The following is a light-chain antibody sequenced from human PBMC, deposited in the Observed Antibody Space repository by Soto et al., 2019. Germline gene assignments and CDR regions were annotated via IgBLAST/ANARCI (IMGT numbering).Light chain of an antibody. CDR1: SSDVGNYKY. J-gene: IGLJ1*01. V-gene: IGLV2-14*01. CDR3: FSYTSSGNYV. CDR2: EVS. Sequence: QCVLTHPASVSRSPGQSITISCTGTSSDVGNYKYVSWYQQHPGKAPKLMIYEVSNRPSGVSNRFSGSKSGNTAPLTISGLQAEDETDYYCFSYTSSGNYVFGTGTKVTVL.